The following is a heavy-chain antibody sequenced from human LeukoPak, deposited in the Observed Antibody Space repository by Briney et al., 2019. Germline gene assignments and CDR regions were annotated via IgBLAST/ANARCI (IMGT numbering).Heavy chain of an antibody. V-gene: IGHV4-39*01. Sequence: SETLSLTCTASGVSISSSSYYWGWIRQPPGKGLEWIGSIYYSGSTYYNPSLKSRVTISVDTSKNQFSLRLSSVTAADTAVYYCARVGPFFDYWGQGTLVTVSS. CDR3: ARVGPFFDY. J-gene: IGHJ4*02. CDR1: GVSISSSSYY. CDR2: IYYSGST.